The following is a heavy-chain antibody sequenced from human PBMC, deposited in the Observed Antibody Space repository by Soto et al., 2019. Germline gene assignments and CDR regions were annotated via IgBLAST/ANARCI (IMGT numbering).Heavy chain of an antibody. V-gene: IGHV1-8*01. J-gene: IGHJ6*03. D-gene: IGHD2-2*01. Sequence: ASVKVSCKASGYTFTSYDINWVRQATGQGLEWMGWMNPNSVNTGYAQKFQGRVTMTRNTSISTAYMEQSSLRSEDTAVYYCARAEKKDIVVVPAAMPTFYYYYYMDVWGKGTTVTVSS. CDR1: GYTFTSYD. CDR3: ARAEKKDIVVVPAAMPTFYYYYYMDV. CDR2: MNPNSVNT.